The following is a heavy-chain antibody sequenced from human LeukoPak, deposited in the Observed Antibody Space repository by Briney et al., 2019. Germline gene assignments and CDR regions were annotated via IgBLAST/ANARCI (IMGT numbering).Heavy chain of an antibody. J-gene: IGHJ4*02. D-gene: IGHD7-27*01. V-gene: IGHV6-1*01. CDR1: GDSVSSNSAA. CDR3: ARLENWAFDF. CDR2: TYYRSKWST. Sequence: SQTLSLTCAISGDSVSSNSAAWIWIRQSPSRGLEWLGRTYYRSKWSTDYAVSVKSRITVNPDTSKNQFSLQLNSVTPEDTAVYYCARLENWAFDFWGQRTLITVSS.